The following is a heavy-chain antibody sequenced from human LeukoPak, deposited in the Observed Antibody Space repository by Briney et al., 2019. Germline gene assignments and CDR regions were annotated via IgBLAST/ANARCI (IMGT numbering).Heavy chain of an antibody. V-gene: IGHV3-66*01. CDR2: IYSGGST. D-gene: IGHD1-1*01. CDR1: GFTFSSYG. Sequence: AGGSLRLSCAASGFTFSSYGMHWVRQAPGRGLEWVSVIYSGGSTTYADSVKGRFAISRDESGNTVFLQMNSLKDDDTGIYYCARGSLEDLSDWGQGTLVTVSS. CDR3: ARGSLEDLSD. J-gene: IGHJ4*02.